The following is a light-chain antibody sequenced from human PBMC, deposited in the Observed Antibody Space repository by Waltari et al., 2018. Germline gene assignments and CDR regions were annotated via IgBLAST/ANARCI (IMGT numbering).Light chain of an antibody. Sequence: QSALPQPASMSGSPGQPITISCTGTSSDVDGFTFVSWYQHYPGKAPKLIIYDVANRPSGVSHRFSGSRSGNTASLTISGLQAEDEADYYCSSYTSVNTRFGGGTKLTVL. V-gene: IGLV2-14*03. CDR3: SSYTSVNTR. CDR1: SSDVDGFTF. CDR2: DVA. J-gene: IGLJ2*01.